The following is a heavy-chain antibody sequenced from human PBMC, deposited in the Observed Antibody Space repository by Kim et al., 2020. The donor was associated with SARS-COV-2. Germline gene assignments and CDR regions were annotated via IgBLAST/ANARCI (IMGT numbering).Heavy chain of an antibody. V-gene: IGHV3-9*01. CDR3: AKATLAAVAYYYFDY. J-gene: IGHJ4*02. Sequence: DSVKGRFTISRDNAKHSLYLQMNSLRAEDTALYYCAKATLAAVAYYYFDYWGQGTLVTVSS. D-gene: IGHD6-19*01.